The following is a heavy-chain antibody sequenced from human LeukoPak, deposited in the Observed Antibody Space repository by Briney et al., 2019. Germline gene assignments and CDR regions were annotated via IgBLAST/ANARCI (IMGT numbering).Heavy chain of an antibody. Sequence: ASVKVSCKASGYSFTSYCMHWVRQAPGQGLEWMGMITPSDGGTTYAQKFQGRVTMTRDTSTSTVYMELSSLRSEDTAIYFCARDPTVITSSRITIFGVVKSPHNWFDPWGQETLVIVSS. CDR1: GYSFTSYC. V-gene: IGHV1-46*01. CDR3: ARDPTVITSSRITIFGVVKSPHNWFDP. J-gene: IGHJ5*02. D-gene: IGHD3-3*01. CDR2: ITPSDGGT.